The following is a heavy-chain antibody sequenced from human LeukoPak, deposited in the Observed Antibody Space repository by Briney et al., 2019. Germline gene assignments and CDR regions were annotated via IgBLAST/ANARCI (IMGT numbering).Heavy chain of an antibody. J-gene: IGHJ4*02. CDR2: ISYSGSP. Sequence: SETLSLTCSVSGGSVSRSGYYWGWIRQPPGKGLEWIGSISYSGSPSYNPSLRSRVTISVDMSNNHFSLSLNSVTAADTAVYYCVKVGYYDSSGQGYWGQGTLVTVSS. CDR3: VKVGYYDSSGQGY. CDR1: GGSVSRSGYY. D-gene: IGHD3-22*01. V-gene: IGHV4-39*02.